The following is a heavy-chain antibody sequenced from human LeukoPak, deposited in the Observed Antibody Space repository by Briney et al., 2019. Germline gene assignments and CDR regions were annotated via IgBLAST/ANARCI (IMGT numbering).Heavy chain of an antibody. Sequence: EPGGSLRLSCAASGFTFSNYMMHWVRQAPGKGLEWVSAISGSGGSTYYADSVKGRFTISRDNSKNTLYLQMNSLRAEDTAVYYCAKIERSGSYCDYWGQGTLVTVSS. CDR2: ISGSGGST. CDR3: AKIERSGSYCDY. J-gene: IGHJ4*02. D-gene: IGHD1-26*01. V-gene: IGHV3-23*01. CDR1: GFTFSNYM.